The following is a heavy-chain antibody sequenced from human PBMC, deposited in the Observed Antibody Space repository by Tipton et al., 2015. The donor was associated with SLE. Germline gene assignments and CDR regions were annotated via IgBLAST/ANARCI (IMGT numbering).Heavy chain of an antibody. V-gene: IGHV4-59*08. CDR1: GGSISSYY. CDR2: IYYSGST. J-gene: IGHJ4*02. Sequence: TLSLTCTVSGGSISSYYWSWIRQPPGKGLEWIGYIYYSGSTNYNPSLKSRVTISVDTSKNQFSLKLSSVTAADTAVYYCARRVCSGGGCYSDYWGQGTLVTVSS. CDR3: ARRVCSGGGCYSDY. D-gene: IGHD2-15*01.